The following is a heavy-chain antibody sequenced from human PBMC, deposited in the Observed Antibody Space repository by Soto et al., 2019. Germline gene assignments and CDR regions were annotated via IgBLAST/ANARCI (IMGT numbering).Heavy chain of an antibody. D-gene: IGHD3-9*01. CDR3: ARDRVLGYFDWSTPPYGMDC. CDR2: ISAYNGNT. V-gene: IGHV1-18*01. Sequence: ASVKVSCKASGYTFTSYGISWVRQAPGQGLEWMGWISAYNGNTNYAQKLQGRVTMTTGTSTSTAYMELRSLRSDDTAVYYCARDRVLGYFDWSTPPYGMDCWGQGTTVTVSS. CDR1: GYTFTSYG. J-gene: IGHJ6*02.